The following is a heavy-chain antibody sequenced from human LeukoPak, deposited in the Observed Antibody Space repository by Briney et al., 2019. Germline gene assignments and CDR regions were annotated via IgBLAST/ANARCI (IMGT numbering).Heavy chain of an antibody. CDR1: GFTFSNYA. V-gene: IGHV3-23*01. Sequence: GGSLRLSCAASGFTFSNYAMSWVRQAPGKGLEWVSTISGGGITTYYADSAKGRFPISRDNSKNTMFLQMNSLRADDTAVYYCPRQSYASGWNPFDYWGQGILVTVSS. CDR3: PRQSYASGWNPFDY. D-gene: IGHD6-19*01. CDR2: ISGGGITT. J-gene: IGHJ4*02.